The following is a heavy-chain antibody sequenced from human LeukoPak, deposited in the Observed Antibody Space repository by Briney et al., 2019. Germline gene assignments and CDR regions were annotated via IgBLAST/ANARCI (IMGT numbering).Heavy chain of an antibody. CDR1: GYSISSGYC. J-gene: IGHJ6*03. V-gene: IGHV4-38-2*02. Sequence: SETLSLTCTVSGYSISSGYCWGWIRQPPGKGLEWIGTIYHDGRTYFNPSLKSRVTISLDTSKNQFSLKLSSVTAADTAVYYCARGVRGVDYYYYYMDVWGKGTTVTISS. CDR3: ARGVRGVDYYYYYMDV. CDR2: IYHDGRT. D-gene: IGHD3-10*01.